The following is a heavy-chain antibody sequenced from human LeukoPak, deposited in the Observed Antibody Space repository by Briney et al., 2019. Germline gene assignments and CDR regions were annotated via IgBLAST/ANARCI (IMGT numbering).Heavy chain of an antibody. V-gene: IGHV3-23*01. D-gene: IGHD3/OR15-3a*01. J-gene: IGHJ2*01. CDR3: AKDWTGTKPFDL. Sequence: PGGSLRLSCAASGFTFSSFAMSWVRQAPGKGLEWVSSISGSGARTYYADSVKGRFTISRDNSENTLYLQMNSLRAEDTAVYYCAKDWTGTKPFDLWGRGTLLTVSS. CDR1: GFTFSSFA. CDR2: ISGSGART.